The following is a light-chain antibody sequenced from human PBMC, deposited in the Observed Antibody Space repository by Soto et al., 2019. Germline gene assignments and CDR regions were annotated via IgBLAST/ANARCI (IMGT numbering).Light chain of an antibody. CDR1: QSVLYSSNNKNY. CDR3: QQYYSTLTWT. CDR2: WAS. J-gene: IGKJ1*01. Sequence: DIVMTQSPDSLAVSLGERATINCKSSQSVLYSSNNKNYLAWYQQKPGQPPKLLIYWASTRESGVPDRFSGSGSGTDFTLTIRSRQAEDVAVYYCQQYYSTLTWTFGQGTKVEIK. V-gene: IGKV4-1*01.